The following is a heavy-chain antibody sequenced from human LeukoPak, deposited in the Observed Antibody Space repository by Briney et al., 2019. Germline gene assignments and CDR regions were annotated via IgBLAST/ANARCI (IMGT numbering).Heavy chain of an antibody. Sequence: GGSLRLSCAASGFTFSSYGMHWVRQAPGKGLEWVAFIRYDGSNKYYADSVKGRFTISRDNSKNTLYLQMNSLRAEDTAVYYCQGYCSGGSCYDTDYWGQGTLVTVSS. CDR3: QGYCSGGSCYDTDY. CDR2: IRYDGSNK. V-gene: IGHV3-30*02. J-gene: IGHJ4*02. D-gene: IGHD2-15*01. CDR1: GFTFSSYG.